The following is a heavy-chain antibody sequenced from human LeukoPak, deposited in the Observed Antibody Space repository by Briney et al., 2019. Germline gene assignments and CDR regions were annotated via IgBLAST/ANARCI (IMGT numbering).Heavy chain of an antibody. Sequence: PGGSLRLSCAASGFTFSSYSMNWVRQAPGKGLEWVSSISSSSSYIYYADSVKGRFTISRDNAKNSLYLQTNSLRAEDTAVYYCARVTTIFGVVLDYWGQGTLVTVSS. V-gene: IGHV3-21*01. CDR1: GFTFSSYS. CDR2: ISSSSSYI. D-gene: IGHD3-3*01. J-gene: IGHJ4*02. CDR3: ARVTTIFGVVLDY.